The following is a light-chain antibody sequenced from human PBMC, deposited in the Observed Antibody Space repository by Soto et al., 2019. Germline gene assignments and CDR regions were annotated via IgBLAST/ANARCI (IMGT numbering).Light chain of an antibody. Sequence: IVMTQYPDSLAVSLGERATINCKSSQSVLYSPNNKNYLAWYQQKPGQPPKLLIYWASTRESGVPDRFSGSGSGTDFTLTISSLQAEDVAIYYCQQYYSPSLTFGGGTKVEIK. CDR1: QSVLYSPNNKNY. CDR3: QQYYSPSLT. CDR2: WAS. V-gene: IGKV4-1*01. J-gene: IGKJ4*01.